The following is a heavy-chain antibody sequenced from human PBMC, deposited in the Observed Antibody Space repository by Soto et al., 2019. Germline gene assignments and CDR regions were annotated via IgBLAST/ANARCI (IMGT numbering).Heavy chain of an antibody. CDR1: GYTFTSYG. CDR2: ISAYNGNT. J-gene: IGHJ5*02. D-gene: IGHD1-26*01. Sequence: ASVKVFCKASGYTFTSYGIIWVRQAPGQGLEWMGWISAYNGNTNYAQKLQGRVTMTTDTSTSTAYKELRSLRSDDTAVYYCARDNRSRFVSGWFDPWGQGTLVPVSS. V-gene: IGHV1-18*01. CDR3: ARDNRSRFVSGWFDP.